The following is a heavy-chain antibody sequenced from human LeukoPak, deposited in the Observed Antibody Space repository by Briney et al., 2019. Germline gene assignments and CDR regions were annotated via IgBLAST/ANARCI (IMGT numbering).Heavy chain of an antibody. J-gene: IGHJ4*02. CDR3: ARSDSSGWYGFVDY. D-gene: IGHD6-19*01. CDR2: IKQDGSEK. Sequence: GGSLRLSCAASGFTFSSYWMSWVRQAPGKGLEWVANIKQDGSEKYYVDSVKGRFTISRDNAKNSLYLQMSSLRAEDTAVYYCARSDSSGWYGFVDYWGQGTLVTVSS. V-gene: IGHV3-7*01. CDR1: GFTFSSYW.